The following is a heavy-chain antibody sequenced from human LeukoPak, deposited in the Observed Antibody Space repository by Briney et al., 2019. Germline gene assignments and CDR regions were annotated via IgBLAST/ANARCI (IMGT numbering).Heavy chain of an antibody. CDR2: IIPIFGTA. J-gene: IGHJ4*02. D-gene: IGHD2-21*02. CDR1: GGTFSSYA. Sequence: GASVNVSCKASGGTFSSYAISWVRQAPGQGLEWMGGIIPIFGTANYAQKFQGRVTITADESTSTAYMELSSLRSEDTAVYYCARAHAYCGGDCYSGFDYWGQGTLVTVSS. V-gene: IGHV1-69*13. CDR3: ARAHAYCGGDCYSGFDY.